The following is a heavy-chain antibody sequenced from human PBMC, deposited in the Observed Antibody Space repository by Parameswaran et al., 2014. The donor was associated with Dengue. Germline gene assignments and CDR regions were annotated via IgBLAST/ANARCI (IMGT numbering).Heavy chain of an antibody. CDR3: ASSRGSYYFNN. D-gene: IGHD3-22*01. CDR2: ITFDGSDR. J-gene: IGHJ4*02. V-gene: IGHV3-30*16. Sequence: WIRQPQEGLEWVAAITFDGSDRYYADSVRDRFSVSRDNSKTTLHLQLTSMRAEDTAVYYCASSRGSYYFNNWGQGTLVTVSS.